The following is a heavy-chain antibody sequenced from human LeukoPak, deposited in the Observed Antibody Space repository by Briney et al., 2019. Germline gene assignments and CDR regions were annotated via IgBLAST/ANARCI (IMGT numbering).Heavy chain of an antibody. D-gene: IGHD6-19*01. CDR3: ARDGRAGSLFAY. Sequence: ASVKVSCKASGYNFRDYYMHWVRQAPGQGLEWLGWINPKSGGTDYAQQFQGRVTMTRDTSSSTDYLEVRSLRSDDTAIYYCARDGRAGSLFAYWGQGTLVTVSS. CDR1: GYNFRDYY. CDR2: INPKSGGT. V-gene: IGHV1-2*02. J-gene: IGHJ4*02.